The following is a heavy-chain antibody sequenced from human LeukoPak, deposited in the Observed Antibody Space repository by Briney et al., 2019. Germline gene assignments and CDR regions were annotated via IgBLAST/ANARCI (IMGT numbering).Heavy chain of an antibody. J-gene: IGHJ4*02. V-gene: IGHV3-7*01. CDR1: GFTFSSYG. Sequence: GGSLRLSCAASGFTFSSYGMHWVRQAPGKGLEWVANIKQDGSEKYYVDSVKGRFTISRDNAKNSLYLQMNSLRAEDTAVYYCASITMVRGVIPNHIDYWGQGTLVTVSS. D-gene: IGHD3-10*01. CDR2: IKQDGSEK. CDR3: ASITMVRGVIPNHIDY.